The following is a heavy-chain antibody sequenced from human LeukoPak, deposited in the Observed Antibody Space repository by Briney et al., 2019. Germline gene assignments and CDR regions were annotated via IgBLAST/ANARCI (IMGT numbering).Heavy chain of an antibody. Sequence: GGSLRLSCAASGFTFSSYEMNWVRQAPGKGLEWVSYISSSGSTIYYADSVKGRFTISRDNDKNSLYLQMNSLRADDTAVYYCARDFQGEVDAFDIWGQGTMVTVSS. CDR2: ISSSGSTI. CDR1: GFTFSSYE. V-gene: IGHV3-48*03. J-gene: IGHJ3*02. D-gene: IGHD3-16*01. CDR3: ARDFQGEVDAFDI.